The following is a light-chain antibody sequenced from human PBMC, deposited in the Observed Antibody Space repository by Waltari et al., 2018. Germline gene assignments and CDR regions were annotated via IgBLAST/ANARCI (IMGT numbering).Light chain of an antibody. CDR1: GSNIGAGYD. Sequence: QSVLTQPPSVSGAPGQRVTISCTGSGSNIGAGYDVHWYQPLPRAAPKFLIYGSTSRPLGVPDRFLGSTAGTSASLAITGLQAEDEADYYCQSYDTSLRVVFGGGTKLTVL. CDR3: QSYDTSLRVV. J-gene: IGLJ2*01. V-gene: IGLV1-40*01. CDR2: GST.